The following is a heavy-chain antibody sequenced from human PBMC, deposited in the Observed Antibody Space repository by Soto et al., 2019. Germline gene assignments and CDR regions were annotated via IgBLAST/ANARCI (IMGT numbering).Heavy chain of an antibody. Sequence: QVQLVQSGTEVKKPGASVKVSCKASGYTFTSYGISWVRQAPGQGREWMGWISAYNDNRIYTQKLQGRVTMTTDTSPRTAYMELSRLRSDDTDVYYCARGVDCSGGSCFSFFYYYNGFDVWGQGTTLTVSS. V-gene: IGHV1-18*04. CDR3: ARGVDCSGGSCFSFFYYYNGFDV. D-gene: IGHD2-15*01. CDR1: GYTFTSYG. CDR2: ISAYNDNR. J-gene: IGHJ6*02.